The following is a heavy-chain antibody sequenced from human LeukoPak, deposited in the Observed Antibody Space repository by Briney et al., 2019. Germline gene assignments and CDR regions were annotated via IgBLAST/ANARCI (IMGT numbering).Heavy chain of an antibody. CDR2: INHNGNVN. D-gene: IGHD3-16*01. CDR1: GFTFSDHC. V-gene: IGHV3-7*03. J-gene: IGHJ6*02. CDR3: ARGGGLDV. Sequence: SGGSLRLSCAASGFTFSDHCMDWVRQAPGKGLEWVASINHNGNVNYYVDSVKGRFTISRDNAKNSLYLQMSNLRAEDTAVYFCARGGGLDVWGQGATVTVSS.